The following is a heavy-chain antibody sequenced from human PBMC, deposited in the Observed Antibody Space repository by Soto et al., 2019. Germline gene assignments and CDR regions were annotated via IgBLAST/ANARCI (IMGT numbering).Heavy chain of an antibody. Sequence: ASVKVSCKASGYTFTSYGISWVRQAPGQGLEWMGWISAYNGNTNYAQKLQGRVTMTTDTSTSTAYMELRSLRSDDTAVYYCARDGGDAAVTDVAAPAVYWGQGTLVTVSS. CDR2: ISAYNGNT. CDR1: GYTFTSYG. CDR3: ARDGGDAAVTDVAAPAVY. J-gene: IGHJ4*02. V-gene: IGHV1-18*01. D-gene: IGHD4-4*01.